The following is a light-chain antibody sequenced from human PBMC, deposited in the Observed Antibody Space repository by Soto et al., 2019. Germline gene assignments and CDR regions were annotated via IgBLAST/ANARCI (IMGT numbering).Light chain of an antibody. V-gene: IGKV1-5*03. CDR2: KAS. CDR1: QSVSNW. Sequence: DIQMTQSPSSLSASVGDRVIITCRASQSVSNWLAWYQQKPGKAPNLLIDKASSLKGGVPSRFSGSGSGTQFTLTITSLQPDDFATYYCQFYNSYSRTFGQGTKVDIK. J-gene: IGKJ1*01. CDR3: QFYNSYSRT.